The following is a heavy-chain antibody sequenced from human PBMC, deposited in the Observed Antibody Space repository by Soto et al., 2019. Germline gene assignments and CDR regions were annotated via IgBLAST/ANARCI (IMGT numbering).Heavy chain of an antibody. CDR1: GFSLSTSGMC. J-gene: IGHJ6*02. Sequence: SGPTLVNPTQTLTLTCTFSGFSLSTSGMCVSWIRQPPGKALEWLALIDWDDDKYFSTSLKTRLTISKDTSKNQVVLTMTNMDPVDTATYYRARIPLLRGLSTQNYYYGMDVWGQGTTVTVSS. V-gene: IGHV2-70*01. CDR2: IDWDDDK. CDR3: ARIPLLRGLSTQNYYYGMDV. D-gene: IGHD3-10*01.